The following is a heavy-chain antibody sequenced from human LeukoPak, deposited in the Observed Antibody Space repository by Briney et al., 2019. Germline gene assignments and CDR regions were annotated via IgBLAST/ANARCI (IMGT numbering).Heavy chain of an antibody. CDR3: AREDITGTASYFDY. J-gene: IGHJ4*02. V-gene: IGHV4-61*08. Sequence: SETLSLTCTVSGGSVSSGGFYWTWIRQPPGKGLEWIGYIYYSGSTNYIPSLRSRLTISVDTSKNQFALKLSSVTAADTAVYYCAREDITGTASYFDYWGQGTLVTVSS. D-gene: IGHD1-7*01. CDR2: IYYSGST. CDR1: GGSVSSGGFY.